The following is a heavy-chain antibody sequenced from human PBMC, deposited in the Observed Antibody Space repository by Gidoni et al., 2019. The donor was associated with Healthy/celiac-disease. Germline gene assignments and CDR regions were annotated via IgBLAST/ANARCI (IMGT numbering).Heavy chain of an antibody. J-gene: IGHJ4*02. D-gene: IGHD2-2*02. Sequence: EVQLVESGGGLVKPGGSLRTSCAAPGFHFRSYSMNWVRQAPGKGLEWVSSISSSSSYIYYADAVKGRFTISRDNAKNSLYLQMNSLRAEDTAVYYCARDVVVPAAIESDYWGQGTLVTVSS. CDR1: GFHFRSYS. CDR3: ARDVVVPAAIESDY. CDR2: ISSSSSYI. V-gene: IGHV3-21*01.